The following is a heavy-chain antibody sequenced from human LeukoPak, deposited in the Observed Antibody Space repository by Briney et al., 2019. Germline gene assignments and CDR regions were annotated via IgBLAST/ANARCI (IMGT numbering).Heavy chain of an antibody. V-gene: IGHV3-30-3*01. CDR3: AKDAWFGECPFDY. D-gene: IGHD3-10*01. CDR1: GFTFSSYA. Sequence: GGSLRLSCAASGFTFSSYAMHWVRQAPGKGLEWVAVISYDGSNKYYADSVKGRFTISRDNSKNTLYLQMNSLRAEDTAVYYCAKDAWFGECPFDYWGQGTLVTVSS. CDR2: ISYDGSNK. J-gene: IGHJ4*02.